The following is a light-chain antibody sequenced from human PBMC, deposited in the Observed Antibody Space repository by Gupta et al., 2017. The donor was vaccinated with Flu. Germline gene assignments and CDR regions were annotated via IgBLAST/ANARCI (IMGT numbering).Light chain of an antibody. V-gene: IGLV1-40*01. CDR2: KND. CDR3: QSYDSSLSGWV. J-gene: IGLJ3*02. Sequence: QSVLTQPPSVSGAPGQRVTISCTGSSSNIGSAYDVHWYQQVPGTAPKLRIYKNDNRPSGVPDRFSGSKSGTSASLAITGLQAEDEADYYCQSYDSSLSGWVFGGGTKLAVL. CDR1: SSNIGSAYD.